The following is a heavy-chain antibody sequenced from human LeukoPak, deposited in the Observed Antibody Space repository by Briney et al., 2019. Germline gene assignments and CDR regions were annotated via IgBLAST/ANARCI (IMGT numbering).Heavy chain of an antibody. CDR3: AGDKVVPAAIGHY. CDR2: ISNSGSTI. D-gene: IGHD2-2*01. J-gene: IGHJ4*02. Sequence: GGSLRLSCAASGFTFSDYYMSWIRQAPGKGLEWVSYISNSGSTIYYADSVKGRFTISRDNAKNSLYLQMNSLRAEDTAVYYCAGDKVVPAAIGHYWGQGTLVTVSS. CDR1: GFTFSDYY. V-gene: IGHV3-11*04.